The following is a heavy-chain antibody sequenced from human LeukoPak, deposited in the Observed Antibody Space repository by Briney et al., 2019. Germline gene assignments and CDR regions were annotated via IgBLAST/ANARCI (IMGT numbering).Heavy chain of an antibody. V-gene: IGHV4-31*03. D-gene: IGHD6-19*01. CDR2: IYYSGST. Sequence: SETLSLTCTVSGGSISSGGYYWSWIRQHPGKGLEWIGYIYYSGSTYYNPSLKSRVTISVDTSKNQFSLKLSSVTAADTAVYYCARDLYSSGWGYFDYWGQETLVTVSS. CDR3: ARDLYSSGWGYFDY. J-gene: IGHJ4*02. CDR1: GGSISSGGYY.